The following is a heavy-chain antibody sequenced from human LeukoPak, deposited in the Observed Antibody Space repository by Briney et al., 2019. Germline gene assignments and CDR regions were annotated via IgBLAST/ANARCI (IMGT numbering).Heavy chain of an antibody. V-gene: IGHV3-74*01. CDR2: INTDGGST. J-gene: IGHJ4*02. D-gene: IGHD1-1*01. Sequence: GGSLRLSCAASGFTFSKNWMHWVRQVPGKGLVWVSRINTDGGSTGYADSVKGRFTISRDNAKYTLYLQMSSLRAEDTAVYYCARENWYLDYWGQGTLVTVSS. CDR1: GFTFSKNW. CDR3: ARENWYLDY.